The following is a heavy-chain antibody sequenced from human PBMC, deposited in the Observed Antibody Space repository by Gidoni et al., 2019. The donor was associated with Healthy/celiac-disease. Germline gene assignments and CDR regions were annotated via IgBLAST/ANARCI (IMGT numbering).Heavy chain of an antibody. CDR1: GFTFSSLC. V-gene: IGHV3-33*01. Sequence: QVQLVESGGGVVQPGGSLILSCAASGFTFSSLCMTWVRQAPGKVLEWAAVIWYEGSNKDYADSVKGRFTISRDNSKNTLYLQMNSLRAEDTAVYYCARADSGSSGYFDLWGRGTLVTVSS. CDR2: IWYEGSNK. D-gene: IGHD1-26*01. J-gene: IGHJ2*01. CDR3: ARADSGSSGYFDL.